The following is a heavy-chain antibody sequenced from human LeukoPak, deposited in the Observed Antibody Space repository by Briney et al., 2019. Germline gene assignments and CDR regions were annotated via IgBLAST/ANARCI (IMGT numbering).Heavy chain of an antibody. V-gene: IGHV3-74*01. Sequence: GGSLTLSCTTSGFTFSNYWMYWVRQAPGKGLMWVSRIKSDGTGITYTDSVEGRFTISRDNAKNTLYLQMNSLRNEDTAVYYCVRGQTIDYWGQGTLVTVSS. CDR3: VRGQTIDY. D-gene: IGHD3-3*01. CDR2: IKSDGTGI. J-gene: IGHJ4*02. CDR1: GFTFSNYW.